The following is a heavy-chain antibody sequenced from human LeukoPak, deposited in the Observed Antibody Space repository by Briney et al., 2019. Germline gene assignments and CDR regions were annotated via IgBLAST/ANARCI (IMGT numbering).Heavy chain of an antibody. V-gene: IGHV4-39*01. CDR3: ARQRSKYYYENY. D-gene: IGHD3-22*01. Sequence: SETLSLTCSVSGGSISNSSYYWGWIRQPPGKGLEWIGTIYYSGSTCHNPSLKSRVIISVDTSKNQFSLKLSSVTAADTAVYYCARQRSKYYYENYWGQGTLVTVSS. CDR1: GGSISNSSYY. J-gene: IGHJ4*02. CDR2: IYYSGST.